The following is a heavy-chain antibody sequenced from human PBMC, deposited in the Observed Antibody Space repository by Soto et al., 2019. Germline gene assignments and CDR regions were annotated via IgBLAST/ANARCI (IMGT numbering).Heavy chain of an antibody. Sequence: RGESLKISCKGSGYSFTSYWISWVRQMPGKGLEWMGRIDPSDSYTNYSPSFQGHVTISADKSISTAYLQWSGLKASDTAMYYCARSPTVVTQYYYYGMDVWGQGTTVTVSS. V-gene: IGHV5-10-1*01. J-gene: IGHJ6*02. CDR3: ARSPTVVTQYYYYGMDV. D-gene: IGHD4-17*01. CDR2: IDPSDSYT. CDR1: GYSFTSYW.